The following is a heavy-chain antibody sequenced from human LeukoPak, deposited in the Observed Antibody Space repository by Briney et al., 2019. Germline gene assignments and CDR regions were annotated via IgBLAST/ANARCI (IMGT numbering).Heavy chain of an antibody. CDR2: INPGDSDT. D-gene: IGHD6-13*01. CDR3: ATVPRIPAVGNTEYFRH. Sequence: GEALQISFKGAGCSFTSYWIGWGRRMPGKGGEWMGIINPGDSDTRYSTSFEGQGTISVHKSINTAYLQWSSLKAPDTAMYFCATVPRIPAVGNTEYFRHWGQGTLVTVSS. CDR1: GCSFTSYW. J-gene: IGHJ1*01. V-gene: IGHV5-51*01.